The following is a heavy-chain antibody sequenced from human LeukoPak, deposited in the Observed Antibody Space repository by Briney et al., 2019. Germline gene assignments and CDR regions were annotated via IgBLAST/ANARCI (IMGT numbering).Heavy chain of an antibody. CDR3: ARSAGIYYYYMDV. D-gene: IGHD6-19*01. V-gene: IGHV3-20*04. CDR2: INWNGGST. CDR1: GFTFSSYG. J-gene: IGHJ6*03. Sequence: GGTLTLPCAASGFTFSSYGMSWVRQAPGKGLEWVSGINWNGGSTGYADSVKGRFTISRDNAKNSLYLQMNSLRAEDTALYYCARSAGIYYYYMDVWGKGTTVTVSS.